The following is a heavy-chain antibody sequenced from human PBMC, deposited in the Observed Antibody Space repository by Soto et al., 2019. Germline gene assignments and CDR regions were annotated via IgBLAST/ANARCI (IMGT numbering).Heavy chain of an antibody. CDR2: IKQDGSEK. CDR3: ARDESVYDFWSGYYSGHLDY. D-gene: IGHD3-3*01. CDR1: GFTFSSYW. V-gene: IGHV3-7*01. Sequence: GSLRLSCAASGFTFSSYWMSWVRQAPGKGLEWVANIKQDGSEKYYVDSVKGRFTISRDNAKNSLYLQMNSLRAEDTAVYYCARDESVYDFWSGYYSGHLDYWGQGTLVTVSS. J-gene: IGHJ4*02.